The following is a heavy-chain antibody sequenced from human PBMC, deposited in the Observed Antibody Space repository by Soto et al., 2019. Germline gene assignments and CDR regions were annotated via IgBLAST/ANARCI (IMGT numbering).Heavy chain of an antibody. J-gene: IGHJ4*02. V-gene: IGHV3-7*04. CDR3: ARGGYYGSGFDY. CDR2: IKQDGSEK. Sequence: EVQLVESGGGLVKPGGSLRLSCAASGFTFSNAWMSWVRQAPGKGLEWVANIKQDGSEKYYVDSVKGRFTISRDNAKNSLYLQMNSLRAEDTAVYYCARGGYYGSGFDYWGQGTLVTVSS. CDR1: GFTFSNAW. D-gene: IGHD3-3*01.